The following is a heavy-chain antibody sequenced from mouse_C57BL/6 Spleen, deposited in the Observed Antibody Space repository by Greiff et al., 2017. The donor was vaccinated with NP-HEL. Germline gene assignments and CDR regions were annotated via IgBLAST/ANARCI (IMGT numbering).Heavy chain of an antibody. CDR3: ARGVQGYAMDY. V-gene: IGHV5-17*01. Sequence: VQLQQSGGGLVKPGGSLKLSCAASGFTFSDYGMHWVRQAPEKGLEWVAYISSGSSTIYYADTVKGRFTISRDNAKNTLFLQMTSLRSEDTAMYYCARGVQGYAMDYRGQGTSVTVSS. J-gene: IGHJ4*01. CDR1: GFTFSDYG. CDR2: ISSGSSTI. D-gene: IGHD2-14*01.